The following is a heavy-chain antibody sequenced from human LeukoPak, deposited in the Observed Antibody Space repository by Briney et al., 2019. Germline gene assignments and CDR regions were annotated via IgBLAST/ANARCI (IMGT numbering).Heavy chain of an antibody. J-gene: IGHJ6*02. D-gene: IGHD2-15*01. CDR2: ISSSSSYI. CDR1: GFTFSSYS. CDR3: ARLGYCSGGSCYENQHYYYGMDV. Sequence: SGGSMRLSCAASGFTFSSYSMNWVRQAPGKGLEWVSSISSSSSYIYYADSVKGRFTISRDNAKNSLYLQMNSLRAEDTAVYYCARLGYCSGGSCYENQHYYYGMDVWGQGTTVTVPS. V-gene: IGHV3-21*01.